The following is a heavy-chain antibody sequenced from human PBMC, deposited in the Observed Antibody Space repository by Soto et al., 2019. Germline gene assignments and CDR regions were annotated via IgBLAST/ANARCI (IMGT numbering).Heavy chain of an antibody. V-gene: IGHV4-39*01. CDR1: GGSISSSSYY. CDR2: IYYSGST. D-gene: IGHD3-3*02. CDR3: ASPKIAFYNWFDP. Sequence: QLQLQESGPGLVKPSETLSLTCTVSGGSISSSSYYWGWIRQPPGKGLEWIGSIYYSGSTYYNPSLKSLVTISVDTSKNQFSLKLTSVTAADTAVYYCASPKIAFYNWFDPWGQGTLVTVSS. J-gene: IGHJ5*02.